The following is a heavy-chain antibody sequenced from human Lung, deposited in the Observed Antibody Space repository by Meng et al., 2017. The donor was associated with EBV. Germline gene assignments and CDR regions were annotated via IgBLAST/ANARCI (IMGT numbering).Heavy chain of an antibody. D-gene: IGHD1-26*01. CDR1: GFTFSSYS. V-gene: IGHV3-21*01. J-gene: IGHJ4*02. CDR3: ARDRRVVGATTDY. Sequence: VQLVESGGGLVKPGGSLRLSCAASGFTFSSYSMNWVRQAPGKGLEWVSSISSSSSYIYYADSVKGRFTISRDNAKNSLYLQMNSLRAEDTAVYYCARDRRVVGATTDYWGQGTLVTVLL. CDR2: ISSSSSYI.